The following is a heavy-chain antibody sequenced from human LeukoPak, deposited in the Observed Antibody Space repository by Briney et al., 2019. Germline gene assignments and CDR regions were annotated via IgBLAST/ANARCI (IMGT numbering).Heavy chain of an antibody. V-gene: IGHV3-53*01. Sequence: GGSLRLSCAASGFTVSSNYMSWVRQAPGKGLEWVSVIYSGGSTYYADSVKGRFTISRDNSKNTLYLQMNSLRAEDTAVYYCARGRYYYDSSGYDYWGQGTLVTVSS. CDR2: IYSGGST. CDR1: GFTVSSNY. J-gene: IGHJ4*02. D-gene: IGHD3-22*01. CDR3: ARGRYYYDSSGYDY.